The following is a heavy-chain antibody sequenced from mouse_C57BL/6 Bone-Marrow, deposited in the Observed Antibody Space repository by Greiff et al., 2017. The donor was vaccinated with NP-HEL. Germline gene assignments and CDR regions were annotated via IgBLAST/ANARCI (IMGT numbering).Heavy chain of an antibody. J-gene: IGHJ2*01. CDR2: INPNNGGT. Sequence: EVQLQQSGPELVKPGASVKISCKASGYTFTDYYMNWVKQSHGKSLEWIGDINPNNGGTSYNQKFKGKATLTVDKSSSTAYMGLRSLTSEDSAVYYCARRGIYNGNHYFDYWGQGTTLTVSS. V-gene: IGHV1-26*01. D-gene: IGHD2-1*01. CDR1: GYTFTDYY. CDR3: ARRGIYNGNHYFDY.